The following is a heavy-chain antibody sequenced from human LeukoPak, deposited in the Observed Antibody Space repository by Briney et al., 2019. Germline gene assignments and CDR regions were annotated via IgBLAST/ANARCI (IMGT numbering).Heavy chain of an antibody. CDR3: AKDWDDCSSTSCYSAILYYFDY. D-gene: IGHD2-2*01. CDR2: ISGSGGST. V-gene: IGHV3-23*01. J-gene: IGHJ4*02. CDR1: GFTFSSYA. Sequence: GGSLRFSCAASGFTFSSYAMSWVSQAPGKGLEWVSAISGSGGSTYYADSVKGRFTISRDNSKNTLYLQMNSLRAEDTAVYYCAKDWDDCSSTSCYSAILYYFDYWGQGTLVTVSS.